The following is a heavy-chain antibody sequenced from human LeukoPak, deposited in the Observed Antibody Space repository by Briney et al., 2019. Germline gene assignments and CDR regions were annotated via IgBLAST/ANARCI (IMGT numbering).Heavy chain of an antibody. V-gene: IGHV4-34*01. CDR2: INHSGST. CDR1: GGSFSGYY. Sequence: SETLSLTCAVYGGSFSGYYWSWIRQPPGKGLEWIGEINHSGSTNYNPSLKSRVTISIDTSKNQFSLKLSSVTAADTAVYYCARGKRGKGLKTYYYDSSGYWPIDYWGQGTLVTVSS. CDR3: ARGKRGKGLKTYYYDSSGYWPIDY. J-gene: IGHJ4*02. D-gene: IGHD3-22*01.